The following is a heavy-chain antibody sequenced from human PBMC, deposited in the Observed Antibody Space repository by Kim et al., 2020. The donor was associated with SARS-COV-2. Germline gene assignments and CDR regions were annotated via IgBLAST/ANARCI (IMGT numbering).Heavy chain of an antibody. V-gene: IGHV3-21*01. J-gene: IGHJ4*02. Sequence: SDSIDYGDSVKCRFTIPRDKAKNSLYLQMNSLRDKDTAVYYCARGGGIDYWGQGTLVTVSS. CDR2: SDSI. CDR3: ARGGGIDY. D-gene: IGHD3-16*01.